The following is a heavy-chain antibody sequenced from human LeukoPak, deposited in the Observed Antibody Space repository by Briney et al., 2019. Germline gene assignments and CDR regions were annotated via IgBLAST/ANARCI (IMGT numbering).Heavy chain of an antibody. Sequence: SETLSLTCTVSGGSISSYYWSWIRQPPGKGLEWIGYIYYSGSTNYNPSLKSRVTISVDTSKNQFSLKLSSVTAADTAVYYCARGPYRGFDYWGQGTLVTVSS. CDR1: GGSISSYY. J-gene: IGHJ4*02. V-gene: IGHV4-59*12. D-gene: IGHD1-14*01. CDR2: IYYSGST. CDR3: ARGPYRGFDY.